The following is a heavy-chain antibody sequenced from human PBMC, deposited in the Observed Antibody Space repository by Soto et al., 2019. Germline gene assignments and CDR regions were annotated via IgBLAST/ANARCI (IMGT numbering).Heavy chain of an antibody. CDR2: TYYRSKWYS. Sequence: PSQTLSLTCAISGDSVSSNSAAWNWIRQSPSGGLEWLGRTYYRSKWYSVSAVSVKSRATIKPDTSKNQFSLKLRSVTAADTAVYYCARDLEGSHYPEGWFDPWGQGTPVTVSS. D-gene: IGHD3-10*01. J-gene: IGHJ5*02. CDR3: ARDLEGSHYPEGWFDP. V-gene: IGHV6-1*01. CDR1: GDSVSSNSAA.